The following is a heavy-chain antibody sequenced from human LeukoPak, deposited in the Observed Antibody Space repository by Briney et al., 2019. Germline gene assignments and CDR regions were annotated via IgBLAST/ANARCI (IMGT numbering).Heavy chain of an antibody. CDR1: GASISSYY. J-gene: IGHJ3*02. D-gene: IGHD5-24*01. V-gene: IGHV4-59*08. Sequence: PSETLSLTCTVSGASISSYYWSWIRQPPGQGLDWIGYIYYSGSTDYNPSLKSRVTISVDTSKNQFSLKLRSVTAADTAVYYCARHVTISGPYDASDIWGQGTMVTVPP. CDR2: IYYSGST. CDR3: ARHVTISGPYDASDI.